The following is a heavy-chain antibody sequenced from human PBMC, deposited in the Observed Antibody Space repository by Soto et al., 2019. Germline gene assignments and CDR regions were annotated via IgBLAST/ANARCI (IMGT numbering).Heavy chain of an antibody. CDR3: ARSRDGYNSGIPAY. D-gene: IGHD5-12*01. CDR2: MNPDSGSS. V-gene: IGHV1-8*01. Sequence: GAAVKVSCKASGYTFTSYDIYWVRQATGQGLEWMGWMNPDSGSSGSAQKFQGRVTMTSDTSITTAHMELSRLRSDDTAVDYCARSRDGYNSGIPAYWGQGTLVTVSS. J-gene: IGHJ4*02. CDR1: GYTFTSYD.